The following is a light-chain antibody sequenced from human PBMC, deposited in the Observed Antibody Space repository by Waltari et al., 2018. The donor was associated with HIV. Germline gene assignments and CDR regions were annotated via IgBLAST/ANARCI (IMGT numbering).Light chain of an antibody. CDR3: QVWDSSTDLRV. J-gene: IGLJ2*01. Sequence: SYVLTQPPSVSVAPGPTARIPCGGNNIGSKGVHWYQQKPSQAPVLVVYDDSDRPSGIPERFSGSSSWNTATLTISRVEAGDEADFYCQVWDSSTDLRVFGGGTKLTVL. V-gene: IGLV3-21*02. CDR2: DDS. CDR1: NIGSKG.